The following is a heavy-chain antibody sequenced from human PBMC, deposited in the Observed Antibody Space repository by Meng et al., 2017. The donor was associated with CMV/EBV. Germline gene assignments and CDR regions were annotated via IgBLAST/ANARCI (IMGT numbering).Heavy chain of an antibody. D-gene: IGHD2-2*01. CDR2: INPASGDT. CDR1: RYTFTGYY. CDR3: ATSSVEVMTYAGLDY. V-gene: IGHV1-2*02. Sequence: SRYTFTGYYIHWARQAPGQGLEWMGWINPASGDTILAQKFQGRVTMTRDTSLTTAYMELNRLRSDDTAVYYCATSSVEVMTYAGLDYWGQGTLVTVSS. J-gene: IGHJ4*02.